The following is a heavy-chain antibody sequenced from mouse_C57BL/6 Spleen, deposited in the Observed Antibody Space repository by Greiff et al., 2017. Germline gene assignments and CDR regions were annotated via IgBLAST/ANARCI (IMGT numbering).Heavy chain of an antibody. J-gene: IGHJ3*01. CDR3: VRNDYYVAY. CDR2: IRSKSNNYST. D-gene: IGHD1-1*01. Sequence: ELQLVESGGGLVQPTGSLKLSCAASGFSFNTYAMNWVRQAPGKGLEWVARIRSKSNNYSTDNADSVKDRFTISRDDSESMHYLQMNNMNTEDTAMYYCVRNDYYVAYWGQGTLVTVSA. CDR1: GFSFNTYA. V-gene: IGHV10-1*01.